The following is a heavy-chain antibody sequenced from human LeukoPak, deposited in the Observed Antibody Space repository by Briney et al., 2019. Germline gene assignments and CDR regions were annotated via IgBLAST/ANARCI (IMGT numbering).Heavy chain of an antibody. J-gene: IGHJ4*02. V-gene: IGHV3-33*06. CDR2: IWYDGSNK. Sequence: GGSLRLSCAASGFTFSSYGMHWVRQAPGKGLEWVAVIWYDGSNKYYADSVKGRFTVSRDSSKNTLYLQMNSLRAEDTAVYYCAKDQSYGGNSGVGYWGQGTLVTVSS. CDR3: AKDQSYGGNSGVGY. D-gene: IGHD4-23*01. CDR1: GFTFSSYG.